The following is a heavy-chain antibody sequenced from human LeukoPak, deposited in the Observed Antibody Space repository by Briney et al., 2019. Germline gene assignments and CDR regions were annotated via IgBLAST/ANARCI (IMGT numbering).Heavy chain of an antibody. D-gene: IGHD3-10*01. CDR2: SSDGTNT. CDR3: TRGPPDGSGNYYPGDF. Sequence: GGSLRLSCAASGFTFSSHWMHWVRQAPGKGLVWVSRSSDGTNTNYADSVKGRFTISRDNAKNTLYLQMNSLRVEDTAVYYCTRGPPDGSGNYYPGDFWGQGTLVTVSS. CDR1: GFTFSSHW. V-gene: IGHV3-74*01. J-gene: IGHJ4*02.